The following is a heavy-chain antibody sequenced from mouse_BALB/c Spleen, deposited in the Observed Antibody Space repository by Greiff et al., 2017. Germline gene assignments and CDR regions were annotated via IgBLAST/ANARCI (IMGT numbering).Heavy chain of an antibody. CDR3: SEYWITAY. D-gene: IGHD2-4*01. Sequence: VQLQQSGAELVQPGASVKLSCTASGFNIKDTYMHWVKQRPEQGLEWIGRIDPANGNTKYDPKFQGKATITADTSSNTAYLQLSSLTSEDTAVYYGSEYWITAYWGQGTLVTVSA. J-gene: IGHJ3*01. V-gene: IGHV14-3*02. CDR1: GFNIKDTY. CDR2: IDPANGNT.